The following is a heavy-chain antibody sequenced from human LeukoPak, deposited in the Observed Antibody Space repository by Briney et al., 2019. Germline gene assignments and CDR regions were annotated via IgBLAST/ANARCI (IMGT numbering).Heavy chain of an antibody. CDR1: GFTFSNYA. CDR2: ISASGSNT. CDR3: AKVVGTGTTPTDY. D-gene: IGHD1-1*01. Sequence: GGSLRLSCAASGFTFSNYAMTWVRQAPGRGLECVSVISASGSNTDYADSVKGRFTISRDNSKNMVFLQLKSLRAEDTAVYYCAKVVGTGTTPTDYWGQGTLVTVSS. J-gene: IGHJ4*02. V-gene: IGHV3-23*01.